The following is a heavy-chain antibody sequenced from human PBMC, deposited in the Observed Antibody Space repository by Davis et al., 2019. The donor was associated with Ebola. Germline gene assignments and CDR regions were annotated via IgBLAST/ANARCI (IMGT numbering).Heavy chain of an antibody. CDR1: GYSFTSYW. CDR2: IFPDDSDT. CDR3: ARRDFGGGLFDY. J-gene: IGHJ4*02. D-gene: IGHD4-23*01. V-gene: IGHV5-51*01. Sequence: KVSCKGSGYSFTSYWIGWVRQMPGKGLEFMGVIFPDDSDTTYSPSFQGQVTISVDKSTNTVYLQWNTLKASDTAMYFCARRDFGGGLFDYWGQGTLVTVS.